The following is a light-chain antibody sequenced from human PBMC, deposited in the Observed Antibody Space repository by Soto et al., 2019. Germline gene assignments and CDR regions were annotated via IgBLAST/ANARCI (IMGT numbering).Light chain of an antibody. CDR1: QTVSSSY. CDR3: QQYGTSPFA. V-gene: IGKV3-20*01. J-gene: IGKJ3*01. Sequence: EIVLTQSPGTLSLSPGDRATLSCRASQTVSSSYLAWYQQKPGQAPRLLIYVASSRAAGIPDRFSGSGSGTDFTLTISRLEPEDFAVYYCQQYGTSPFAFGHGTKVDFK. CDR2: VAS.